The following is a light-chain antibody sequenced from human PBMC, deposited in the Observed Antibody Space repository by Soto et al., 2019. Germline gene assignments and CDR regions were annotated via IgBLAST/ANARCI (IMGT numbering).Light chain of an antibody. CDR1: YSNIGAGYE. CDR3: QSYDSSLSGSGV. V-gene: IGLV1-40*01. J-gene: IGLJ3*02. Sequence: QSVLTQPPSVSGAPGQRVTISCTGSYSNIGAGYEVHWYQQIPGTAPKLLISGHNNRPSGVPDRFFSSKSGTSASLTIIGLQAEDEADYYCQSYDSSLSGSGVFGGGTKLTVL. CDR2: GHN.